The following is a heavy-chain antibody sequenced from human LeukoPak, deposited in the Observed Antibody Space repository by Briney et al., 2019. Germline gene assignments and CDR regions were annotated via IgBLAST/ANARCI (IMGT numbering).Heavy chain of an antibody. CDR1: SSSSYY. J-gene: IGHJ4*02. D-gene: IGHD1-20*01. Sequence: SSSSYYWGWIRQTPGKGLEWMGIIYPGDSDTRYSPSFHGQVTISADKSISTAYLQWSSLKASDTAMYFCARRAEYNWNDFDYWGQGTLVTVSS. CDR2: IYPGDSDT. V-gene: IGHV5-51*01. CDR3: ARRAEYNWNDFDY.